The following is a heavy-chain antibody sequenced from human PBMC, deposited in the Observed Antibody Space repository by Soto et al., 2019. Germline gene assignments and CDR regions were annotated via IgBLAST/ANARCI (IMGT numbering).Heavy chain of an antibody. D-gene: IGHD2-8*02. Sequence: QITLKESGPTLVKPTQTLTLTCSFSGFSLSNIRVGVGWIRQPPGEALEWLALIYWDDDKRYSPSLKTRLTLXXXTXXTRVVLTMSAMDPAATSTYNCAPILVDGLGDDFDDWGQGTLVTVSS. J-gene: IGHJ4*02. V-gene: IGHV2-5*02. CDR2: IYWDDDK. CDR3: APILVDGLGDDFDD. CDR1: GFSLSNIRVG.